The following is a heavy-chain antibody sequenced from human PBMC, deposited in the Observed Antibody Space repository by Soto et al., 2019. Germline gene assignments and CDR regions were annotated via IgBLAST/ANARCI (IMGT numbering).Heavy chain of an antibody. J-gene: IGHJ3*02. Sequence: GGSLRLSCAASGFTVSSNYMSWVRQAPGKGLEWVSVIYSGGSTYYADSVKGRFTISRDNSKNTLYLQMNSLRAEDTAVYYCARDRYSSSSGDPFDIWGPGTMVTV. D-gene: IGHD6-6*01. CDR1: GFTVSSNY. CDR3: ARDRYSSSSGDPFDI. CDR2: IYSGGST. V-gene: IGHV3-53*01.